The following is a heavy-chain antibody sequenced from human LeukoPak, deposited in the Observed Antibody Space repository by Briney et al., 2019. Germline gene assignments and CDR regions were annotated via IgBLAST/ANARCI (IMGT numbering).Heavy chain of an antibody. CDR3: ASGSRGPAAGTPLYFDY. V-gene: IGHV4-34*01. Sequence: PSETLSLTCAVYGGSFSAYYWSWIRPPPGKGLEWIGEINHSGSTNYNPSLKSRVTISVDTSKNQFSLKLSSVTAADTAVYYCASGSRGPAAGTPLYFDYWGQGTLVTVSS. D-gene: IGHD6-13*01. J-gene: IGHJ4*02. CDR2: INHSGST. CDR1: GGSFSAYY.